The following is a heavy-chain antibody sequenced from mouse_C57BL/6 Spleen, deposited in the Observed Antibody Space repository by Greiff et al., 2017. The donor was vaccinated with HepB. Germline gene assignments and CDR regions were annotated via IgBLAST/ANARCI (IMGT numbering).Heavy chain of an antibody. CDR1: GYTFTSYW. J-gene: IGHJ4*01. V-gene: IGHV1-50*01. D-gene: IGHD3-2*02. CDR2: IDPSDSYT. CDR3: ARPMGQLRLRYYYAMDY. Sequence: QVQLQQPGAELVKPGASVKLSCKASGYTFTSYWMQWVKQRPGQGLEWIGEIDPSDSYTNYNQKFKGKATLTVDTSSSTAYMQPSSLTSEDSAVYYCARPMGQLRLRYYYAMDYWGQGTSVTVSS.